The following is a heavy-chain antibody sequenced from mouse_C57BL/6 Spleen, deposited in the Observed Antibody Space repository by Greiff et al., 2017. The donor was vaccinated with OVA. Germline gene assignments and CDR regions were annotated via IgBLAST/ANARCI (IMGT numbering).Heavy chain of an antibody. Sequence: QVQLKQPGAELVKPGASVKMSCKASGYTFTSYWITWVKQRPGQGLEWIGDIYPGSGSTNYNEKFKSKATLTVDTSSSTAYMQLSSLTSEDSAVYYCAKDLYYYVAMDYWGQGTSVTVSS. V-gene: IGHV1-55*01. CDR2: IYPGSGST. D-gene: IGHD1-1*01. CDR3: AKDLYYYVAMDY. J-gene: IGHJ4*01. CDR1: GYTFTSYW.